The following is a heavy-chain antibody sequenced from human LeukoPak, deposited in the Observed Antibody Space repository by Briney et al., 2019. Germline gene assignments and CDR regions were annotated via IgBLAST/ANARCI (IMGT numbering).Heavy chain of an antibody. V-gene: IGHV3-15*07. J-gene: IGHJ4*02. D-gene: IGHD6-19*01. CDR1: GFTFSSYS. CDR2: IKSKTDGGTT. CDR3: TTDPRGIAVAGTVGFDY. Sequence: GSLRLSCAASGFTFSSYSMNWVRQAPGKGLEWVGRIKSKTDGGTTDYAAPVKGRFTISRDDSKNTLYLQMNSLKTEDTAVYYCTTDPRGIAVAGTVGFDYWGQGTLVTVSS.